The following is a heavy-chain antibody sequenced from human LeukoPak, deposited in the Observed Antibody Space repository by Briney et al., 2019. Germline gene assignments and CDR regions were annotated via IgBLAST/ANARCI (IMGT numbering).Heavy chain of an antibody. CDR3: ARTSGYDYYFDY. CDR1: GYTFTGYY. J-gene: IGHJ4*02. Sequence: GASVKVSCKASGYTFTGYYLHWVRQATGQGLEWMGWMNPNSGNTGYAQKFQGRVTMTRNTSISTAYKELSSLRSEDTAVYYCARTSGYDYYFDYWGQGTLVTVSS. D-gene: IGHD5-12*01. V-gene: IGHV1-8*02. CDR2: MNPNSGNT.